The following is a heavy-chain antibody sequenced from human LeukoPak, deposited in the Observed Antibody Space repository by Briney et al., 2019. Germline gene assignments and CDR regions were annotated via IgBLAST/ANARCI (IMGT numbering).Heavy chain of an antibody. Sequence: GGSLRLSCAASGFTFSSYAMHWVRQAAGKGWEWVSTIFDAGRTTYADSVKGRFTISRDNYKNTLLLQMNSLRADDTAVYYCAGATKWLAHDFWGQGTLVTVSS. CDR3: AGATKWLAHDF. CDR1: GFTFSSYA. J-gene: IGHJ4*02. CDR2: IFDAGRT. V-gene: IGHV3-53*01. D-gene: IGHD6-19*01.